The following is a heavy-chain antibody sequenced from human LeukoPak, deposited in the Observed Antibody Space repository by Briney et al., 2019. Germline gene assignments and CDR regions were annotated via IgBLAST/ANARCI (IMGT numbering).Heavy chain of an antibody. CDR3: AKTTTGYSSGRYPGWPVDY. V-gene: IGHV1-2*02. Sequence: RASVKVSCKASGYTFTGYYMHWVRQAPGQGLEWMGWINPNSGGTNYAQKFQGRVTMTRDTSISTAYMELSRLRSDDTAVYYCAKTTTGYSSGRYPGWPVDYWGQGTLVTVSS. D-gene: IGHD6-19*01. CDR2: INPNSGGT. CDR1: GYTFTGYY. J-gene: IGHJ4*02.